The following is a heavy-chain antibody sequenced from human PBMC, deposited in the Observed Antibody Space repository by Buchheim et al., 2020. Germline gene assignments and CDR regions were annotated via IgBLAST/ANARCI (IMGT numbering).Heavy chain of an antibody. Sequence: EVQLVESGGGLVQPGGSLRLSCAASGFTFNRYWMHWVRQAPGKGLVWVSRINSDGIGTNSAASVKGRFTISRDNAKNTLYLQMNSLRAEDTAVYYCVRDLSSSAAAGDYWGQGT. V-gene: IGHV3-74*01. CDR3: VRDLSSSAAAGDY. D-gene: IGHD6-13*01. CDR1: GFTFNRYW. CDR2: INSDGIGT. J-gene: IGHJ4*02.